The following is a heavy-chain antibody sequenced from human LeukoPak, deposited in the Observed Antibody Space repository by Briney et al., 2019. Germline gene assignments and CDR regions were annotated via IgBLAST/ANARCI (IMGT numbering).Heavy chain of an antibody. CDR3: ARVAPPLGWNYEFPPHGRWYFDL. CDR2: IYYSGST. V-gene: IGHV4-61*01. Sequence: SETLSLTCTVSGGSISSSSYYWSWIRQPPGKGLEWIGYIYYSGSTNYNPSLKSRVTISVDTSKNQFSLKLSSVTAADTAVYYCARVAPPLGWNYEFPPHGRWYFDLWGRGTLVTVSS. CDR1: GGSISSSSYY. J-gene: IGHJ2*01. D-gene: IGHD1-7*01.